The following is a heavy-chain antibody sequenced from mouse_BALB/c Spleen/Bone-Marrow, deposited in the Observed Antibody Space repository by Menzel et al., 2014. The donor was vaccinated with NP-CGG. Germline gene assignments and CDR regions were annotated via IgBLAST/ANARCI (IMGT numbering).Heavy chain of an antibody. CDR1: GFTLTDYY. Sequence: EVKLVESGGGLVQPGGSLRLSCATSGFTLTDYYMSWVRQPPGKALEWLGFIRNKANGHTTEYSASVKGRFTISRDNSQSILYLQMNTLRAEDSATYYCARFFNWGLDYWGQGTTLTVSS. D-gene: IGHD4-1*01. V-gene: IGHV7-3*02. CDR3: ARFFNWGLDY. CDR2: IRNKANGHTT. J-gene: IGHJ2*01.